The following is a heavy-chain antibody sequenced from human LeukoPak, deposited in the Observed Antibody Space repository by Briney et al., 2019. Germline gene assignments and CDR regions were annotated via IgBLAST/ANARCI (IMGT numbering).Heavy chain of an antibody. V-gene: IGHV3-21*01. CDR3: ARGNRAEDVDYFDY. D-gene: IGHD1-14*01. CDR2: ISSSSSYI. J-gene: IGHJ4*02. Sequence: GGSLRLSCAASGFTFSSYSMNWVRQAPGKGLEWVSSISSSSSYIYYADSVKGRFTLSRDNAKNSLYLQMNSLRAEDTAVYYCARGNRAEDVDYFDYWGQGTLVTVSS. CDR1: GFTFSSYS.